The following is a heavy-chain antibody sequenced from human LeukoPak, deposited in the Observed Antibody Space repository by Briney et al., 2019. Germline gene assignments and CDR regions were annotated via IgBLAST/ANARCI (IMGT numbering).Heavy chain of an antibody. CDR3: ARHYYAGSGTYRPFDY. J-gene: IGHJ4*02. CDR1: GGSISSSSYY. V-gene: IGHV4-39*01. Sequence: SETLSLTCTVSGGSISSSSYYWGWIRQPPGEGLEWLGSIYYSGSTYYNPSLKSRVTISVDTSKNQFSLKLSSVTAADAAVYYCARHYYAGSGTYRPFDYWGQGTLVTVAS. CDR2: IYYSGST. D-gene: IGHD3-10*01.